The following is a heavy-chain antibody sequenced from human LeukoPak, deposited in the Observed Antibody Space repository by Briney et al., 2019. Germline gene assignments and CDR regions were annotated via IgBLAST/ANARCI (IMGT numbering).Heavy chain of an antibody. CDR1: GFTFSSYG. Sequence: PGGSLRLSCAASGFTFSSYGMSWVRQAPGKGLEWVSAISGSGGSTYYADSVKGRFTISRDNSKNTLYLQMNSLRAEATAVYYCAKDARTYYYYYMDVWGKGTTVTISS. CDR2: ISGSGGST. CDR3: AKDARTYYYYYMDV. J-gene: IGHJ6*03. D-gene: IGHD6-6*01. V-gene: IGHV3-23*01.